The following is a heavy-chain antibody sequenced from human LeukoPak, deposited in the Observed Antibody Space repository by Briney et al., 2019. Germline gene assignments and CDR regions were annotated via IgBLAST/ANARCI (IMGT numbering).Heavy chain of an antibody. V-gene: IGHV3-66*02. CDR1: GFTVSSNY. Sequence: GGSLRLSCAASGFTVSSNYMSCVRQAPGTGLGWVSVIYSGGSTYYADSVKGRFTISRDNSKTSRYLQMNSLRAEDTAVYYWARASGGYDWYYYYFMDVWGKGTTVTVSS. D-gene: IGHD5-12*01. J-gene: IGHJ6*03. CDR2: IYSGGST. CDR3: ARASGGYDWYYYYFMDV.